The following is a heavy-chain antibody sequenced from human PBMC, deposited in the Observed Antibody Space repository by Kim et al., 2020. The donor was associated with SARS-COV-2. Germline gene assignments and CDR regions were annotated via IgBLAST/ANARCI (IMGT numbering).Heavy chain of an antibody. D-gene: IGHD6-13*01. Sequence: SETLSLTCTVSGGSISSYYWSWIRQPPGKGLEWIGYIYYSGSTNYNPSLKSRVTISVDTSKNQFSLKLSSVTAADTAVYYCARSEKTLAAAGIRDAFDIWGQGTMVTVSS. CDR3: ARSEKTLAAAGIRDAFDI. J-gene: IGHJ3*02. CDR2: IYYSGST. V-gene: IGHV4-59*13. CDR1: GGSISSYY.